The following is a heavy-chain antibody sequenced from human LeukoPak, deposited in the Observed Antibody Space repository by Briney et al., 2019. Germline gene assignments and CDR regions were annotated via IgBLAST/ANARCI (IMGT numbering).Heavy chain of an antibody. V-gene: IGHV4-59*01. CDR2: IYYSGST. Sequence: SETLSLTCTVSGGSISSYYWSWIRQPPGKGLEWIGYIYYSGSTNYNPSLKSRVTISVDTSKNQFSLKLSSVTAADTAVYYCARDLTDTAMVPNWYFDLWGRGTLVTVSS. CDR3: ARDLTDTAMVPNWYFDL. J-gene: IGHJ2*01. D-gene: IGHD5-18*01. CDR1: GGSISSYY.